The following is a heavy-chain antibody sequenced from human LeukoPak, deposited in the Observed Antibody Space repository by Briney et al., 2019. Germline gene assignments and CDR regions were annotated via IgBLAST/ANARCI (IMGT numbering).Heavy chain of an antibody. D-gene: IGHD3-22*01. CDR2: INHSGST. CDR1: GGSFSGYY. CDR3: ARGNYYDSSGYQYYFAY. V-gene: IGHV4-34*01. Sequence: SETLSLTCAVYGGSFSGYYWSWIRQPPGKGLEWIGEINHSGSTNYNPSLKSRVTISVDTSKNQFSLKLSSVTAADTAVYYCARGNYYDSSGYQYYFAYWGQGTLVTVSS. J-gene: IGHJ4*02.